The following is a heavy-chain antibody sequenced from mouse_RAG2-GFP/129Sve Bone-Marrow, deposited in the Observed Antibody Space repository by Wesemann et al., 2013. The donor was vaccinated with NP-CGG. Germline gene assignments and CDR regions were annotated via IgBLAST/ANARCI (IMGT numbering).Heavy chain of an antibody. CDR1: GFTFSSYG. CDR2: ISSGGSYT. V-gene: IGHV5-6*01. J-gene: IGHJ3*01. D-gene: IGHD2-10*02. CDR3: ARHEYGKAY. Sequence: GDLVKPGGSLKLSCAASGFTFSSYGMSWVRQTPDKRLEWVATISSGGSYTYYPDSVKGRFTISRDNAKNTLYLQMSSLKSEDTAMYYCARHEYGKAYWGQGTLVTVSA.